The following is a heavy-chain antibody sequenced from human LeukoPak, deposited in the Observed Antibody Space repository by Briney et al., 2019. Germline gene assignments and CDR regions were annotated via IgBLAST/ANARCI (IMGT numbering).Heavy chain of an antibody. CDR3: ARGRPAASEYYYYYYYMDV. V-gene: IGHV1-18*01. J-gene: IGHJ6*03. CDR1: GYTFTSYG. CDR2: ISAYNGNT. D-gene: IGHD2-2*01. Sequence: ASVKVSCKASGYTFTSYGISWVRHAPGQGLEWMGWISAYNGNTNYAQKLHGRVTMTTDTSTSTAYMELRSLRSDDTAVYYCARGRPAASEYYYYYYYMDVWGKGTTVTVSS.